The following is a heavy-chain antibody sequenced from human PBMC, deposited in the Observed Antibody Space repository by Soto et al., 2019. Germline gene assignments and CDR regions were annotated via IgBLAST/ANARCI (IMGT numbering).Heavy chain of an antibody. CDR3: VRDRSGSYLEGFDY. CDR1: GFTFSSFW. V-gene: IGHV3-7*01. J-gene: IGHJ4*02. Sequence: GGSLRLSCAASGFTFSSFWMTWVRQAPGKGLEWVANIKQDGSEKYYVDSVKGRFAISRDNARNSLFLEMKSLRSEDTAVYSCVRDRSGSYLEGFDYWGQGTLVTVSS. D-gene: IGHD1-26*01. CDR2: IKQDGSEK.